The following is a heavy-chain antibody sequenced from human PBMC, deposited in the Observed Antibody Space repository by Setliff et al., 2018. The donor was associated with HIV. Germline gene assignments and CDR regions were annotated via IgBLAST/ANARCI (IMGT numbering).Heavy chain of an antibody. CDR2: IDSDGSDT. J-gene: IGHJ4*02. CDR1: GLTFSNYW. Sequence: GGSLRLSCAASGLTFSNYWMHWVRQAPGKGLEWVSRIDSDGSDTNYADSVRGRFTISRDNAKNTVYLQLTSLRAEDTAVYYCARGPQYNFWGGYLGLWGQGTLVTSPQ. D-gene: IGHD3-3*01. V-gene: IGHV3-74*01. CDR3: ARGPQYNFWGGYLGL.